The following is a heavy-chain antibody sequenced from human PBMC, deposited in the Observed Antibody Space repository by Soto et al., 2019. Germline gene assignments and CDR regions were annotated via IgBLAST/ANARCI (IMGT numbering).Heavy chain of an antibody. D-gene: IGHD3-22*01. Sequence: PSETLFLTCVVSGGSITNGAHSWSWIRQPPGRGLEWIGYTYHSGSTYYNPSLKSRVTISVDRSKNQFSLNLSSVTAADTGVYYCARDGRFYDSRGDEFHYYGLDVWGPGTTVTVSS. J-gene: IGHJ6*02. CDR1: GGSITNGAHS. CDR2: TYHSGST. CDR3: ARDGRFYDSRGDEFHYYGLDV. V-gene: IGHV4-30-2*01.